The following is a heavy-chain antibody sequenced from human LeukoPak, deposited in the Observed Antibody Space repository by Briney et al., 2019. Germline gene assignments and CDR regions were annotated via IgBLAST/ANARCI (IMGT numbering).Heavy chain of an antibody. J-gene: IGHJ4*02. V-gene: IGHV4-39*07. Sequence: SETLSLTCTVSGGSITSSSYYWGWIRQPPGKGLEWIGSVYYSGNTYYNSSLKSRVTISVDTSKNQFSLKLSSVTAADTAVYYCACDSSSSGYWGQGTLVTVSS. CDR3: ACDSSSSGY. D-gene: IGHD6-6*01. CDR2: VYYSGNT. CDR1: GGSITSSSYY.